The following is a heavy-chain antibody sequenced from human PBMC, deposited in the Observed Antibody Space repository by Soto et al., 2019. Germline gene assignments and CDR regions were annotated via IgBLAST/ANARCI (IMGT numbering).Heavy chain of an antibody. CDR1: GFGFDSFA. V-gene: IGHV3-23*01. J-gene: IGHJ4*03. CDR3: AKALWFGESAHYFVY. CDR2: IGGSGGAT. D-gene: IGHD3-10*01. Sequence: LRLSCVGSGFGFDSFAMSWVRQAPGKGLEWVSGIGGSGGATVYADSVKGRFTISRDNSRNTLYLQMNFLRGGDTAVYYCAKALWFGESAHYFVYWRHATLVTVSS.